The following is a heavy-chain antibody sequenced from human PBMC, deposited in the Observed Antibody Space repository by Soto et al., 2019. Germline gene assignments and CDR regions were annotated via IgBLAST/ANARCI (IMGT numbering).Heavy chain of an antibody. J-gene: IGHJ4*02. V-gene: IGHV1-8*01. CDR1: GYTFTSYD. CDR2: MNPNSGNT. CDR3: AASHYDILTGPMSFDY. Sequence: ASVKVSCKASGYTFTSYDINWVRQATGQGLEWMGWMNPNSGNTGYAQKFQGRVTMTRNTSISTAYMELSSLRSGDTAVYYCAASHYDILTGPMSFDYWGQGTLVTVSS. D-gene: IGHD3-9*01.